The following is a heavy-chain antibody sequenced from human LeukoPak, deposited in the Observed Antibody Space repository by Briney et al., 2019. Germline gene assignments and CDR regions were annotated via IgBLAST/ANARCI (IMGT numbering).Heavy chain of an antibody. D-gene: IGHD3-10*01. CDR1: GGSISSSSYY. CDR2: IYYSGST. CDR3: ARWWITMVRGVRNWFDP. V-gene: IGHV4-39*01. J-gene: IGHJ5*02. Sequence: TSETLPLTCTVSGGSISSSSYYWGWIRQPPGKGLEWIGSIYYSGSTYYNPPLKSRVTISVDTSKNQFSLKLSSVTAADTAVYYCARWWITMVRGVRNWFDPWGQGTLVTVSS.